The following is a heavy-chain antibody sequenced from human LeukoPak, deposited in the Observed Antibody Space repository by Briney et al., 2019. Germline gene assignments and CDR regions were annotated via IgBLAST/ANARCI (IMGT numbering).Heavy chain of an antibody. J-gene: IGHJ4*02. CDR3: ARVDIVVVPAAIDY. CDR1: GYTFTGYY. Sequence: ASVKVSCKASGYTFTGYYMHWVRQAPGQGLEWMGWINPNSGGTNYAQKFQGRVTMTRDTSISTAYMELSRLRSDDTAVYYCARVDIVVVPAAIDYWGQGTLVTVSS. CDR2: INPNSGGT. V-gene: IGHV1-2*02. D-gene: IGHD2-2*02.